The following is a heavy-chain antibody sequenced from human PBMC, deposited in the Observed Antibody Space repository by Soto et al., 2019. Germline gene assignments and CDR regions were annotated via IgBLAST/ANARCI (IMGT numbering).Heavy chain of an antibody. V-gene: IGHV3-15*01. D-gene: IGHD1-1*01. J-gene: IGHJ4*02. Sequence: EVQVVESGGDLVEPGGSLRLSCVTSGFMFSSAWMSWVRQGPGKGLEWVARIKSKNDGGAADYAAPVNGRFSISRDDSKTTVSLHMNSLRAEDTALYYCVEGWNNFWGQGTLVTVSS. CDR1: GFMFSSAW. CDR2: IKSKNDGGAA. CDR3: VEGWNNF.